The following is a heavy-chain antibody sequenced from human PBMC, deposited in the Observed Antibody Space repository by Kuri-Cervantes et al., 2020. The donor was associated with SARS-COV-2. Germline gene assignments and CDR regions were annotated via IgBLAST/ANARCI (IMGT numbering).Heavy chain of an antibody. Sequence: ASVKVSCKASGYTFTGYYMHWVRQAPGQGLEWMGWINTNNGNTNYAQIVQGRITMTTDTSTSTAYMELRSLRSHDTAVYYCARSHTLYGGNSSPWDYWGQGTLVTVSS. J-gene: IGHJ4*02. CDR1: GYTFTGYY. CDR3: ARSHTLYGGNSSPWDY. D-gene: IGHD4-23*01. V-gene: IGHV1-18*04. CDR2: INTNNGNT.